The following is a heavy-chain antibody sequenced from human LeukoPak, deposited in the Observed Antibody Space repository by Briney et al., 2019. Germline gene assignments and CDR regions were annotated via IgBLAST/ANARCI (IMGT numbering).Heavy chain of an antibody. CDR2: IIPIFGTA. Sequence: SVKVSCKASGGTFSSYAISWVRQAPGQGLEWMGGIIPIFGTANYAQKFQGRVTITADESTSTAHMELSSLRSEDTAVYYCAREVPAASGFDYWGQGTLVTVSS. D-gene: IGHD2-2*01. CDR1: GGTFSSYA. V-gene: IGHV1-69*01. J-gene: IGHJ4*02. CDR3: AREVPAASGFDY.